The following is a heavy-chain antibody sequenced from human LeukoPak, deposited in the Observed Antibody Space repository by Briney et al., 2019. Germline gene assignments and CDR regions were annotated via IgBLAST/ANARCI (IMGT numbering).Heavy chain of an antibody. Sequence: ASVKVSCKASGYTVSSYYMHWLRQAPGQGLEWMGIISPSTGGTTFAQKFQGSVTMTRDTSTSTVYMELSSLRSEDTALYYCARGYSSNWRDFFDSWGQGTLVTVSS. D-gene: IGHD6-13*01. J-gene: IGHJ4*02. CDR3: ARGYSSNWRDFFDS. CDR2: ISPSTGGT. CDR1: GYTVSSYY. V-gene: IGHV1-46*01.